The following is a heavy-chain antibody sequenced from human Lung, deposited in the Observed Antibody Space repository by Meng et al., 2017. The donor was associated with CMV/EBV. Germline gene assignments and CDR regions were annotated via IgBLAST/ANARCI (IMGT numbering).Heavy chain of an antibody. J-gene: IGHJ4*02. D-gene: IGHD6-6*01. CDR2: ISYDGSNK. V-gene: IGHV3-30*04. Sequence: GGSLRLXCAASGFTFSSYAMHWVRQAPGKGLEWVAVISYDGSNKYYADSVKGRFTISRDNSKNTLYLQMNSLRAEDTAVYYCASAISEIAARRVLDYWGQGTLVTVSS. CDR1: GFTFSSYA. CDR3: ASAISEIAARRVLDY.